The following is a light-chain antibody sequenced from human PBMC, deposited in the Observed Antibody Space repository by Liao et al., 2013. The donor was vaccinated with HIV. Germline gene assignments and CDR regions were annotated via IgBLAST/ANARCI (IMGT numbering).Light chain of an antibody. J-gene: IGLJ2*01. CDR3: QAWDRSADVV. CDR1: NIGSKT. V-gene: IGLV3-21*01. Sequence: SLVLTQPPSVSVAPGKTARLTCGGNNIGSKTVHWYQKKPGQSPVLVITYDSGRPSGIPERFSGSNSGNTATLTLSGTQAMDEADYFCQAWDRSADVVFGGGTKLTVL. CDR2: YDS.